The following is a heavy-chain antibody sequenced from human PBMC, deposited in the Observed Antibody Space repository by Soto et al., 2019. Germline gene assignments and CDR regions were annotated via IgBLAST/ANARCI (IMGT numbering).Heavy chain of an antibody. CDR1: GFTFSSYG. Sequence: GGSLRLSCAASGFTFSSYGMHWVRQAPGKGLEWVAVISYDGSNKYYADSVKGRFTISRDNSKNTLYLQMNSLRAEDTAVYYCAKDSDLAQAYYYYGMDVWGQGTTVTVSS. V-gene: IGHV3-30*18. CDR3: AKDSDLAQAYYYYGMDV. J-gene: IGHJ6*02. D-gene: IGHD3-10*01. CDR2: ISYDGSNK.